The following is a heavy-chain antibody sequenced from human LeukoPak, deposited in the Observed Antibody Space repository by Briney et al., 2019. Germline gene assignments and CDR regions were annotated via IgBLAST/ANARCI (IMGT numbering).Heavy chain of an antibody. CDR3: ARETYTVITRAWLDP. D-gene: IGHD4-23*01. V-gene: IGHV4-31*03. Sequence: SETLSLTCTVSGGSISSGGYYWSWIRQHPGKGPEWIGYISYSGSTYYNPSLKSRVIISIDTSKNQFSLKLSSVTAADTAVYYCARETYTVITRAWLDPWGQGTLVTVSS. J-gene: IGHJ5*02. CDR1: GGSISSGGYY. CDR2: ISYSGST.